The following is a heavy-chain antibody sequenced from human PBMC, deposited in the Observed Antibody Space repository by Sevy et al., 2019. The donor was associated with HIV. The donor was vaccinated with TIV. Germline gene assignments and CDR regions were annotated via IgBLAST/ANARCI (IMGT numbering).Heavy chain of an antibody. CDR1: GFTFSNFG. V-gene: IGHV3-33*01. D-gene: IGHD3-16*01. Sequence: GGSLRLSCAASGFTFSNFGMHWVRQAPGKGLEWVAVIWNDGTNKYYADSVKGRFTISRDNSRNTLYLLMNSLRAEETAVYHCARDYEITFGGAPDAFEIWGQGTLVTVSS. J-gene: IGHJ3*02. CDR3: ARDYEITFGGAPDAFEI. CDR2: IWNDGTNK.